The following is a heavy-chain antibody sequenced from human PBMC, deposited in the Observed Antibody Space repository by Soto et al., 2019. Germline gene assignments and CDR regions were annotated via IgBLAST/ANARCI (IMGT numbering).Heavy chain of an antibody. V-gene: IGHV1-18*01. CDR3: ARTLSITIFGVLIPPHFDY. Sequence: GASLKASCKASGYTFTSYGISWLRQSPGQGLEGMGWISAYNGHTNYAQKLQDRVTMTTDTSTSTAYMELRSLRSDDTAVYYCARTLSITIFGVLIPPHFDYWGQGTLVT. J-gene: IGHJ4*02. CDR2: ISAYNGHT. CDR1: GYTFTSYG. D-gene: IGHD3-3*01.